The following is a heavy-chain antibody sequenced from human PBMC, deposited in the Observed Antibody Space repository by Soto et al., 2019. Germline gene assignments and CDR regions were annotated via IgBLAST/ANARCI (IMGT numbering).Heavy chain of an antibody. CDR2: IYHSGTT. J-gene: IGHJ4*02. D-gene: IGHD3-22*01. V-gene: IGHV4-4*02. CDR1: GASITGSDW. Sequence: QVHLQESGPGLVKPSGTLSFTCTVSGASITGSDWWSWVRQTPEKGLEWIGEIYHSGTTNYHPSLKSRVTISQDKSKNQFSLNLTSVTAADTAVYSCVRMSVVGYFDYWGRGSLVTVSS. CDR3: VRMSVVGYFDY.